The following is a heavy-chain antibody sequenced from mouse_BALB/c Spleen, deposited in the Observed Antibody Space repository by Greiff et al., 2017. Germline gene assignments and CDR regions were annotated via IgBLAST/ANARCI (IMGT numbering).Heavy chain of an antibody. CDR1: GYSITSGYY. J-gene: IGHJ2*01. CDR3: AREDYYGRSYEGY. CDR2: ISYDGSN. D-gene: IGHD1-1*01. Sequence: EVKLVESGPGLVKPSQSLSLTCSVTGYSITSGYYWNWIRQFPGNKLEWMGYISYDGSNNYNPSLKNRISITRDTSKNQFFLKLNSVTTEDTATYYCAREDYYGRSYEGYWGQGTTLTVSS. V-gene: IGHV3-6*02.